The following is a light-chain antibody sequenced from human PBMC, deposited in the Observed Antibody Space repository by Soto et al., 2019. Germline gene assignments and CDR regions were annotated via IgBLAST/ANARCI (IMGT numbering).Light chain of an antibody. J-gene: IGKJ1*01. Sequence: EIVMTQSPATLSVSPGERATLSCRASQSVSSNLAWYQQKPGQAPRLLIYGASTRATGTPARFSGRGSGTEFTLTISSLQSVDFAVYYCQQYDNWPQTFGQGTKVDIK. V-gene: IGKV3-15*01. CDR2: GAS. CDR1: QSVSSN. CDR3: QQYDNWPQT.